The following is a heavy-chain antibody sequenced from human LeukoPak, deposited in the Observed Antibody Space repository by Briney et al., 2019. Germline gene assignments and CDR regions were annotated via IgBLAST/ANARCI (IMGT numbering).Heavy chain of an antibody. CDR2: ISDDGNDK. V-gene: IGHV3-30-3*01. CDR3: ARDEYYGSSGSDAFDI. CDR1: GFNLGSYA. D-gene: IGHD3-22*01. Sequence: SGGSLRLSCAASGFNLGSYAMHWVRQAPGKGLEWVAVISDDGNDKYHADSVKGRFTISRDNSKNTLYLQMNSLRVEDTAVYYCARDEYYGSSGSDAFDIWGQGTMVTVSS. J-gene: IGHJ3*02.